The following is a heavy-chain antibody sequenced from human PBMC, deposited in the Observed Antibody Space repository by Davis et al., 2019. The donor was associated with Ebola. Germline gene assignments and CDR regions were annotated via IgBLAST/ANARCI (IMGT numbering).Heavy chain of an antibody. D-gene: IGHD3-22*01. CDR2: ITFSGSP. J-gene: IGHJ4*02. V-gene: IGHV3-23*01. CDR3: AKDPYDNSGNLREFR. Sequence: GESLKISCAATGFTVTNFHINXXXXXXXKGLEWVSAITFSGSPYYADSVKGRFTISRDNSQNTVYLHMDDVRAEDTALYYCAKDPYDNSGNLREFRWGQGTQVTVSS. CDR1: GFTVTNFH.